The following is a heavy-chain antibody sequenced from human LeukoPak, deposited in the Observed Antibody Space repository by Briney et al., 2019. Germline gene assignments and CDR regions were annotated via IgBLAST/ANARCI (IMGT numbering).Heavy chain of an antibody. CDR1: GFTFSQYW. Sequence: GGCLRLSCAASGFTFSQYWMYWVRQAPGKGLVWVSRINSDASSTTYGDSVKGRFTISRDNAKNTVYLQMNSLRAEDTAVYYCVRAGRIAVAGHNWFDPWGQGTLVTVSS. CDR2: INSDASST. CDR3: VRAGRIAVAGHNWFDP. V-gene: IGHV3-74*03. D-gene: IGHD6-19*01. J-gene: IGHJ5*02.